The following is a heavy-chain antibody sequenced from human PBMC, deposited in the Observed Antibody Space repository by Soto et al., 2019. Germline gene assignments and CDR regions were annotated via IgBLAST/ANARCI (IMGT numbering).Heavy chain of an antibody. J-gene: IGHJ5*02. CDR1: GGSISSGGYY. CDR3: ARCSLVVVPAPGFDP. CDR2: VYYSGTT. V-gene: IGHV4-31*03. Sequence: SETLSLTCTVSGGSISSGGYYWSWIRQHPGKGLEWIGYVYYSGTTYYNPSLKSRVTISVDTSKNQFSLKLSSVSAADTALYYCARCSLVVVPAPGFDPWGRGTLVTVSS. D-gene: IGHD2-2*01.